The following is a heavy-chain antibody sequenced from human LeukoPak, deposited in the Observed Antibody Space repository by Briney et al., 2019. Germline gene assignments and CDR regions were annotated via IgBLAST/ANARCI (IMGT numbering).Heavy chain of an antibody. CDR2: TNPNSGGT. CDR1: GYTFTGYY. CDR3: ARTAPITVFGVVEGLSDY. Sequence: ASVKVSCKASGYTFTGYYMHWVRQAPGQGLEWMGRTNPNSGGTNYAQKFQGRVTMTRDTSISTAYMELSRLRSDDTAVYYCARTAPITVFGVVEGLSDYWGQGTLVTVSS. J-gene: IGHJ4*02. D-gene: IGHD3-3*01. V-gene: IGHV1-2*06.